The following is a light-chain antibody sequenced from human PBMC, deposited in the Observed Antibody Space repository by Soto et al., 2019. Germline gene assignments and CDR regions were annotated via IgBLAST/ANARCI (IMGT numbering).Light chain of an antibody. Sequence: DIQMTQSPSSLSASVGDIVTITCRASQGISHYLAWYQQKPGTVPKLLISAASTLQTGVPSRFSGGGSGTDFTLTISSLQPEDVATYYCQKYNSAPWTFGQGTKVDIK. J-gene: IGKJ1*01. CDR1: QGISHY. V-gene: IGKV1-27*01. CDR3: QKYNSAPWT. CDR2: AAS.